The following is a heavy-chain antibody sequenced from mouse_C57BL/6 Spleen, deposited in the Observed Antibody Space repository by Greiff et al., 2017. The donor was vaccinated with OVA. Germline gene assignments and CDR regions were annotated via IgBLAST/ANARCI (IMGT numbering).Heavy chain of an antibody. CDR1: GFTFSSYG. CDR2: ISSGGSYT. J-gene: IGHJ3*01. V-gene: IGHV5-6*02. Sequence: DVKLVESGGDLVKPGGSLKLSCAASGFTFSSYGMSWVRQTPDKRLEWVATISSGGSYTYYPDSVKGRFTISRDNAKNTLYLQMSSLKSEDTAMYYCASGYSAWFAYWGQGTLVTVSA. D-gene: IGHD3-2*02. CDR3: ASGYSAWFAY.